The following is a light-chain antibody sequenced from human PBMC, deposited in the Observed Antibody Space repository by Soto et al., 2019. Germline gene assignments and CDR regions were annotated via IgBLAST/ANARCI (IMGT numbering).Light chain of an antibody. CDR1: SSDVGGYNY. Sequence: QSALTQPASVSGSPGQSITISCTGTSSDVGGYNYVSWYQQHPGKAPKLMIYDVSKRPSGVSNRFSGSKSGNTDSLTISGLQAEDEADYYCSSYTSSSTLLYVFGTGTKLTV. V-gene: IGLV2-14*01. J-gene: IGLJ1*01. CDR2: DVS. CDR3: SSYTSSSTLLYV.